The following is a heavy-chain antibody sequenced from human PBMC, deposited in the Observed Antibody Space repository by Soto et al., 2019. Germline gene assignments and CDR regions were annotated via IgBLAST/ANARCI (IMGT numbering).Heavy chain of an antibody. CDR2: IPQDGVDG. V-gene: IGHV3-7*03. J-gene: IGHJ6*02. Sequence: LRLSCEVSGFTFSMYSMSWVRQSPGKGLEWVAKIPQDGVDGHYADSVKGRFIISRDNGKNSLHLQLNNLRAEDTAVYYCARDHLILPAHDFFYGSDVWGRGATVTVSS. CDR3: ARDHLILPAHDFFYGSDV. CDR1: GFTFSMYS. D-gene: IGHD2-21*02.